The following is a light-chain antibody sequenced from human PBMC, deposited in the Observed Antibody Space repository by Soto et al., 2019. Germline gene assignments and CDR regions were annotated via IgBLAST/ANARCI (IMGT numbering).Light chain of an antibody. CDR2: DDS. J-gene: IGLJ2*01. CDR1: NIGSKS. V-gene: IGLV3-21*02. CDR3: QVWDSSRDHVV. Sequence: SYELTQPPSVSVAPGQTARITCGGNNIGSKSVHWYQQKPGQAPVLVVYDDSDRRSGIPERFSGSNSGNTATLTISRVEAGDEADYHCQVWDSSRDHVVFGGGTKVTVL.